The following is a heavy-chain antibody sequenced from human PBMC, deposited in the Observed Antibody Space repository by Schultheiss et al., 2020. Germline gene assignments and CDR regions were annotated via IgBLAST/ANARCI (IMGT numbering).Heavy chain of an antibody. CDR3: ARVPARGYQPYFDY. CDR1: GFTFSSYS. D-gene: IGHD2-2*01. V-gene: IGHV3-48*01. Sequence: GGSLRLSCAASGFTFSSYSMNWVRQAPGKGLEWVSYISSSGSTIYYADSVKGRFTISRDNSKNTLYLQMNSLRAEDTAVYYCARVPARGYQPYFDYWGQGTLVTVSS. CDR2: ISSSGSTI. J-gene: IGHJ4*02.